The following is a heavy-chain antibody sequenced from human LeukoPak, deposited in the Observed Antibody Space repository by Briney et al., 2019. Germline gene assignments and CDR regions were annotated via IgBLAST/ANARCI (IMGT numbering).Heavy chain of an antibody. Sequence: PGGSLRLSCAASGFTFSTYWMSWVRQAPGKGLEWVANIKQDGSQKYYVDSVKGRFTISRDNAKNSLYLQMNSLRGEDTAVYYCTREIIAAGGEDYWGQGTLVTVSS. CDR3: TREIIAAGGEDY. V-gene: IGHV3-7*01. CDR1: GFTFSTYW. D-gene: IGHD6-25*01. CDR2: IKQDGSQK. J-gene: IGHJ4*02.